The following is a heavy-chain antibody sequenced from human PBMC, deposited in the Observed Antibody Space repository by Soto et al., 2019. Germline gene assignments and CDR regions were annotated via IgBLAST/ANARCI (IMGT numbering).Heavy chain of an antibody. CDR1: GFTFSSYA. D-gene: IGHD6-13*01. V-gene: IGHV3-23*01. Sequence: GGSLRLSCAASGFTFSSYAMSWVRQAPGKGLEWVSAISGSGGSTYYADSVKGRFTISRDNSKNTLYLQMNSLRAEDTAVYYCAKWVFIAAAAPRGGSYSYFDYWGQGTLVTVSS. J-gene: IGHJ4*02. CDR3: AKWVFIAAAAPRGGSYSYFDY. CDR2: ISGSGGST.